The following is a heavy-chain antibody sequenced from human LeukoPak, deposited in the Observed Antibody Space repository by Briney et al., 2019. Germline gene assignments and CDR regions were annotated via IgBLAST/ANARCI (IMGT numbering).Heavy chain of an antibody. CDR3: ARVVGYDFWSGYYMDV. J-gene: IGHJ6*03. D-gene: IGHD3-3*01. Sequence: GASVKVSCKASGYTFTSYGISRVRQAPGQGLEWMGWISAYNGNANYAQKLQGRVTMTTDTSTSTAYMELRSLRSDDTAVYYCARVVGYDFWSGYYMDVWGKGTTVTVSS. V-gene: IGHV1-18*01. CDR1: GYTFTSYG. CDR2: ISAYNGNA.